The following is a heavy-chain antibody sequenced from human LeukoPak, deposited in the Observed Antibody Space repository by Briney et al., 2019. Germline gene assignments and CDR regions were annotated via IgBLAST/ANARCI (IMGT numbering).Heavy chain of an antibody. J-gene: IGHJ4*02. V-gene: IGHV3-23*01. CDR2: ISGSGGSA. D-gene: IGHD2-2*01. Sequence: GGSLRLSCAASGFTFRSYAMSWVRQAPGKGLVWVSAISGSGGSAYYADSVKGRFTISRDNSKNTLYLQMNSLRAEDTAVYYCANPRPRTGCYDYRGQGTLATASS. CDR1: GFTFRSYA. CDR3: ANPRPRTGCYDY.